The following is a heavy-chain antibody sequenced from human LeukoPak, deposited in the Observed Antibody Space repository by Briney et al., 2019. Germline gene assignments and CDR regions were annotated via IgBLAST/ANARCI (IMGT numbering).Heavy chain of an antibody. CDR3: ARAEKRYDSSGYQEIPDY. CDR1: GGSFSGYY. CDR2: INHSGST. D-gene: IGHD3-22*01. V-gene: IGHV4-34*01. J-gene: IGHJ4*02. Sequence: SETLSLTCAVYGGSFSGYYWSWIRQPPGKGLEWIGEINHSGSTNYNPSLKSRVTISVDTSKNQFSLKLSSVTAADTAVYYCARAEKRYDSSGYQEIPDYWGQGTLVTVSS.